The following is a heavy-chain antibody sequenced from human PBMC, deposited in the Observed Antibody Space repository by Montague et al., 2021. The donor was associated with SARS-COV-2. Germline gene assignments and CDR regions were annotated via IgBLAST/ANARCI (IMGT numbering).Heavy chain of an antibody. J-gene: IGHJ4*02. D-gene: IGHD3-22*01. CDR2: IKSNPDGGTT. CDR1: GFTFTNAW. V-gene: IGHV3-15*07. Sequence: RLSCAVSGFTFTNAWMDWFRQAPGKGPEWVGRIKSNPDGGTTDYAAPVKGRFSISRDDSKNTLYLQMNSLKNEDTGVYYCATEFDEGSVVRRSFWGQGTPVTVSS. CDR3: ATEFDEGSVVRRSF.